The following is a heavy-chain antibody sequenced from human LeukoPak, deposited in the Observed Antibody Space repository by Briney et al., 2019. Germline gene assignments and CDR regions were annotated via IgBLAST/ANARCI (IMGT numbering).Heavy chain of an antibody. J-gene: IGHJ4*02. V-gene: IGHV4-61*02. D-gene: IGHD2-2*02. CDR1: GGSISSGSYY. CDR2: IYTSGST. CDR3: ARAPFACSSTSCYRGGFDY. Sequence: PSQTLSLTCTVSGGSISSGSYYWSWIRQPAGKGLEWIGRIYTSGSTNYNPSLKSRVTISVDTSKNQFSLKLSSVTAADTAVYYCARAPFACSSTSCYRGGFDYWGQGTLVTVSS.